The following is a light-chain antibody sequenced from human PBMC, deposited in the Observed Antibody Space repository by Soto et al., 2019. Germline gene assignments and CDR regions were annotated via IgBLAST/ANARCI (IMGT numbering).Light chain of an antibody. V-gene: IGKV3-15*01. J-gene: IGKJ2*01. Sequence: EIVMTHSPATLSVSPGERATLSCRASQSVRDNLAWYQQKPGQAPRLLIYGASTRATGIPARFSGSGSGTEFTLTINSLQSEDFALYFCQQYNSWPYTFGQGTKLEIK. CDR2: GAS. CDR1: QSVRDN. CDR3: QQYNSWPYT.